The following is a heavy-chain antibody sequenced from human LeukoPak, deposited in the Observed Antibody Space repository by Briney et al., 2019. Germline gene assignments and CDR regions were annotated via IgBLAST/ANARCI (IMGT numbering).Heavy chain of an antibody. CDR1: GFTFYNAW. CDR3: ARGGLDYGDYFDY. V-gene: IGHV3-53*01. Sequence: GGSLRLSRVVSGFTFYNAWMSWVRQAPGKGLEWVSVIYTGGSTYYADSVKGRFTISRDNSKNTLYLQMNSLRAEDTAVYYCARGGLDYGDYFDYWGQGTLVTVSS. D-gene: IGHD4-17*01. J-gene: IGHJ4*02. CDR2: IYTGGST.